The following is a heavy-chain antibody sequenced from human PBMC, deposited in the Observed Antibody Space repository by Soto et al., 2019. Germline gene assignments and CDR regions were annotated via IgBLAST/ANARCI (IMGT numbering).Heavy chain of an antibody. V-gene: IGHV3-21*01. CDR1: GFTFSSYS. CDR2: ISSSSSYI. D-gene: IGHD2-2*01. CDR3: ARDSSSTSCYFFGICPSVLGYYYGMDV. Sequence: LRLSCAASGFTFSSYSMNWVRQAPGKGLEWVSSISSSSSYIYYADSVKGRFTISRDNAKNSLYLQMNSLRAEDTAVYYCARDSSSTSCYFFGICPSVLGYYYGMDVWGQGTTVTVSS. J-gene: IGHJ6*02.